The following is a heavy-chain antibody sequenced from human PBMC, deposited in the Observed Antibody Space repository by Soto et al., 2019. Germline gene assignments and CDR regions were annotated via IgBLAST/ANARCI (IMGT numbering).Heavy chain of an antibody. CDR3: AKGVAGWYYFDY. CDR2: ISWNVGSI. V-gene: IGHV3-9*01. Sequence: EVQLVESGGGLVQPGRSLRLSCAASGFTFDDYAMHWVRQAPGKGLEWASGISWNVGSIAYADSVKGRFTISRDNAKNSLYLQMNSLRAEDTALYYCAKGVAGWYYFDYWGQGTLVTVSS. J-gene: IGHJ4*02. CDR1: GFTFDDYA. D-gene: IGHD3-3*01.